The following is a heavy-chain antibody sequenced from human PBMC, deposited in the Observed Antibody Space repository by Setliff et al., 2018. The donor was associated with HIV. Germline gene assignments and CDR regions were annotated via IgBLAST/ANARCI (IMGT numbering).Heavy chain of an antibody. Sequence: GASVKVSCKASGGTFSSYAISWVRQAPGQGLEWMGGIIPIFGTANYAQKCQGRITITADESASTAYMALSSLRSEDTAVYYCVRSAYGSGSYPNYGMDVWGQGTTVTSP. CDR2: IIPIFGTA. D-gene: IGHD3-10*01. V-gene: IGHV1-69*13. CDR1: GGTFSSYA. CDR3: VRSAYGSGSYPNYGMDV. J-gene: IGHJ6*02.